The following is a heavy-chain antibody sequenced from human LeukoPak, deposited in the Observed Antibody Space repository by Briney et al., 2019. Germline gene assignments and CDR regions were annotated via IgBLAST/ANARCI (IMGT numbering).Heavy chain of an antibody. CDR2: ISGSGGTT. Sequence: GGSLRLSCAASGFTFSSFAMSWVRQAPGKGLEWVSGISGSGGTTYYADSVKGRFTISRDNSKNTLYLQMNSLRAEDTALYSCAKDDNGGHPNWSDPWGQGTLVTVSS. V-gene: IGHV3-23*01. CDR1: GFTFSSFA. J-gene: IGHJ5*02. D-gene: IGHD2-8*01. CDR3: AKDDNGGHPNWSDP.